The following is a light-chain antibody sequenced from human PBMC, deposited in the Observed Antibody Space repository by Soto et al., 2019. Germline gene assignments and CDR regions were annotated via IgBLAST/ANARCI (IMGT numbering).Light chain of an antibody. CDR1: SSNIGRDY. CDR2: RGN. V-gene: IGLV1-47*01. J-gene: IGLJ1*01. CDR3: VAWDDSLSGYG. Sequence: QSVLTPPPSVSGTPGQRVNISGSGSSSNIGRDYVYWYQQFPGTAPKLLLYRGNQRPSGVPDRFSGSKSGTSASLAISGLRSDDESDYYCVAWDDSLSGYGFGTGTKLTVL.